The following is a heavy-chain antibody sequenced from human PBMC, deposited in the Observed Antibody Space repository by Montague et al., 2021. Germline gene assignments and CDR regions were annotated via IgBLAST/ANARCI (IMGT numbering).Heavy chain of an antibody. J-gene: IGHJ5*02. Sequence: LVKPTQTLTLTCNFSGFSLNTRAVGVGWIRQPPGKGLEWIGSIYYSGNSFYQPSLKSRITMAVDTSKNQFSLKLSSVTAADTAIYYCARVFNSWYVGWFDPWGQGTLVTVSS. CDR1: GFSLNTRAVG. CDR2: IYYSGNS. CDR3: ARVFNSWYVGWFDP. D-gene: IGHD6-13*01. V-gene: IGHV4-39*07.